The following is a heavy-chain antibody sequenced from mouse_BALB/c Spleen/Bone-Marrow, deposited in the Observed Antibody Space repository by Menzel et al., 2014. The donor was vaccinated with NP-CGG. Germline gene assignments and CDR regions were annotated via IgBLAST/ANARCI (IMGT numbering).Heavy chain of an antibody. CDR1: GYAFSSSW. J-gene: IGHJ2*01. CDR3: ARSGLGPYYFDY. D-gene: IGHD4-1*01. CDR2: IYPGDGDT. V-gene: IGHV1-82*01. Sequence: VQLQESGPELVKPGASVKISCKASGYAFSSSWMNWVKQRPGQGLEWIGRIYPGDGDTNYNGKFKGKATLTADKSSSTAYMQLSSLTSVDSAVYFCARSGLGPYYFDYWGQGTTLTVSS.